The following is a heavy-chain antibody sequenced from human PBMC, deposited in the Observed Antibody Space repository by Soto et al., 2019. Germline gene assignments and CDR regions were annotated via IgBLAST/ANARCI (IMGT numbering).Heavy chain of an antibody. CDR2: ISAYNGNT. D-gene: IGHD3-22*01. J-gene: IGHJ4*02. Sequence: GASVKVFCKASGYTFTSYGISWVRQAPGQGLEWMGWISAYNGNTNYAQKLQGRVTMTTDTSTSTAYMELRSLRSDDTAVYYCARDGHYYDSSGVLGYWGQGTLVTVSS. CDR1: GYTFTSYG. V-gene: IGHV1-18*01. CDR3: ARDGHYYDSSGVLGY.